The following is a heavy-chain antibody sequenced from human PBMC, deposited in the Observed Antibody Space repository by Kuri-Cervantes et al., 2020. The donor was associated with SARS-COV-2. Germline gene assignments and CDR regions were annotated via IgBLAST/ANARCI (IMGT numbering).Heavy chain of an antibody. D-gene: IGHD5-18*01. J-gene: IGHJ6*03. CDR1: GGSISSGDYY. Sequence: SETLSLTCTVSGGSISSGDYYWSWIRQPAGKGLEWIGYIYTSGSTNYNPSLKSRVTISVDTSKNQFSLKLSSVTAADTAVYYCARRRNKWSSQDVQLWRNYYYYYYMDVWGKGATVTVSS. V-gene: IGHV4-61*09. CDR2: IYTSGST. CDR3: ARRRNKWSSQDVQLWRNYYYYYYMDV.